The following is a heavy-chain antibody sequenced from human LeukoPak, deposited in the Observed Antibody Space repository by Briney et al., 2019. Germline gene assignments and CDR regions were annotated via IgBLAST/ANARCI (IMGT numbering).Heavy chain of an antibody. CDR1: GITFEDYG. CDR2: ISGKGDKT. Sequence: GGSLRLSCVASGITFEDYGIHWVRQAPGKGLEWVSLISGKGDKTYYVDSVKGRFTVSRDNSRNTLYLQMDCLRDEDTAFYYCAVPTIYGVGAFDVWGQGTMLMVSS. V-gene: IGHV3-43*02. J-gene: IGHJ3*01. CDR3: AVPTIYGVGAFDV. D-gene: IGHD2/OR15-2a*01.